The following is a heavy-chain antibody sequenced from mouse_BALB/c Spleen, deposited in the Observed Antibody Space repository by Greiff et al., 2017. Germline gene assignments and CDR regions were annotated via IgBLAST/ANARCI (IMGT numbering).Heavy chain of an antibody. V-gene: IGHV1-5*01. CDR3: TRSPHYGNYDY. J-gene: IGHJ2*01. CDR2: IYPGNSDT. Sequence: EVQLQQSGTVLARPGASVKMSCKASGYTFTSYWMHWVKQRPGQGLEWIGAIYPGNSDTSYNQKFKGKAKLTAVTSTSTAYMELSSLTNEDSAVYYCTRSPHYGNYDYWGQGTTLTVSS. CDR1: GYTFTSYW. D-gene: IGHD2-1*01.